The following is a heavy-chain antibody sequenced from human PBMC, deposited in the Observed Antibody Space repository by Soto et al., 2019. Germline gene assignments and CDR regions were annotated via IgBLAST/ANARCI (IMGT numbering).Heavy chain of an antibody. CDR2: ISAYNGNT. D-gene: IGHD3-9*01. Sequence: ASVKVSCKASGYTFTSYGISWVRQAPGQGLEWTGWISAYNGNTNYAQKLQGRVTMTTDTSTSTAYMELRSLRSDDTAMYYCARLFDGGSSDPWGQGTLVTVSS. J-gene: IGHJ5*02. CDR3: ARLFDGGSSDP. V-gene: IGHV1-18*01. CDR1: GYTFTSYG.